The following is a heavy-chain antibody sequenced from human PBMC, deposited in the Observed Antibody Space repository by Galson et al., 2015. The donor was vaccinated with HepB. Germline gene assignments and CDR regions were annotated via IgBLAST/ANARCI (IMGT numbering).Heavy chain of an antibody. CDR2: ISYDGSNK. CDR3: ARENRDIVVVVAAIGWFDP. J-gene: IGHJ5*02. Sequence: SLRLSCAASGFTFSSYAMHWVRQAPGKGLEWVAVISYDGSNKYYADSVKGRFTISRDNSKNTLYLQMNSLRAEDTAVYYCARENRDIVVVVAAIGWFDPWGQGTLVTVSS. V-gene: IGHV3-30-3*01. CDR1: GFTFSSYA. D-gene: IGHD2-15*01.